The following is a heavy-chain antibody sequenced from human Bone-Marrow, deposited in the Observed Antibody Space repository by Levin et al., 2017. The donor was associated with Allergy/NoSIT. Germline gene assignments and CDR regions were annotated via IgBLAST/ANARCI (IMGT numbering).Heavy chain of an antibody. Sequence: PGGSLRLSCAASGFTFITYGMHWVRQAPGKGPEWVAVISFDGTNKHYADSVKGRFTISRDNSEKTVYLQMNSLRPEDTAVYFCARDTVRGFYYATEDVMGDAFDICGQGTMVTVSS. CDR3: ARDTVRGFYYATEDVMGDAFDI. CDR1: GFTFITYG. CDR2: ISFDGTNK. V-gene: IGHV3-30*03. D-gene: IGHD3-22*01. J-gene: IGHJ3*02.